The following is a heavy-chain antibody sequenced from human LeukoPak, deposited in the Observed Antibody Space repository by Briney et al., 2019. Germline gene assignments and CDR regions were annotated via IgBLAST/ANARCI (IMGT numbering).Heavy chain of an antibody. J-gene: IGHJ6*03. CDR1: GYTLTELS. CDR2: FDPEDGET. D-gene: IGHD5-12*01. Sequence: ASVKVSCKVSGYTLTELSMHWVRQAPGKGLEWMGGFDPEDGETIYTQKFQGRVTMTRNTSISTAYMELSSLRSEDTAVYYCARGRRLRNYYYYYMDVWGKGTTVTISS. CDR3: ARGRRLRNYYYYYMDV. V-gene: IGHV1-24*01.